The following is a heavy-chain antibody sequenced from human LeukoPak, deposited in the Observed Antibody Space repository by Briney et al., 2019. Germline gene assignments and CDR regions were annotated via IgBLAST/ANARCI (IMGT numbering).Heavy chain of an antibody. CDR3: ARHYYDFWSGYITYFDH. CDR1: GGSISSSSYY. V-gene: IGHV4-39*01. D-gene: IGHD3-3*01. Sequence: PSETLSLTCTVSGGSISSSSYYWGWIRQPPGKGLEWIGSIYYSGSTYYNPSLKSRVTISVDTSKNQFSLKLSSVTAADTAVYYCARHYYDFWSGYITYFDHWGQGTLVTYSS. J-gene: IGHJ4*02. CDR2: IYYSGST.